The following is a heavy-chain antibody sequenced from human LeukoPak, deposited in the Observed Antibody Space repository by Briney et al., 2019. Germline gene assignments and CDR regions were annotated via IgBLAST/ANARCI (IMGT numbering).Heavy chain of an antibody. CDR1: GLTFSSYA. CDR3: AKDPSYDYVWGSYPLFDY. Sequence: GGSLRLSCAASGLTFSSYAMSWVRQAPGKGLEWVSAISGSGGSTYYADSVKGRFTISRDNSKNTLYLQMNSLRAEDTAVYYCAKDPSYDYVWGSYPLFDYWGQGTLVTVSS. J-gene: IGHJ4*02. CDR2: ISGSGGST. V-gene: IGHV3-23*01. D-gene: IGHD3-16*02.